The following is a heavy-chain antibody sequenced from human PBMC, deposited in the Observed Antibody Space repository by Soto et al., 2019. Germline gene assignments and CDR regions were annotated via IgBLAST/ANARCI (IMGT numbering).Heavy chain of an antibody. V-gene: IGHV1-46*01. CDR3: ARMGKGHTNWFDP. Sequence: ASVKVSCKASGYTFASYYMHWVRQAPGQGLEWMGIINPSGGSTSYAQKFQGRVTMTRDTSTSTVYMELSRLRSEETAVYYCARMGKGHTNWFDPWGQGTLVTVSS. CDR2: INPSGGST. D-gene: IGHD7-27*01. CDR1: GYTFASYY. J-gene: IGHJ5*02.